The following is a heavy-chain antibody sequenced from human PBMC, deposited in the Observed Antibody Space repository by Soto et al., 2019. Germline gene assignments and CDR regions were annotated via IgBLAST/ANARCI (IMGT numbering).Heavy chain of an antibody. V-gene: IGHV3-21*01. Sequence: LRLSFAASGXTFSSYSMNWVRQAPGKGLEWVSSISSSSSYIYYADSVKGRFTISRDNAKNSLYLQMNSLRAEDTAVYYCARDSGYSYGSASYYYYGMDVWGQGTTVTVSS. J-gene: IGHJ6*02. CDR3: ARDSGYSYGSASYYYYGMDV. CDR2: ISSSSSYI. D-gene: IGHD5-18*01. CDR1: GXTFSSYS.